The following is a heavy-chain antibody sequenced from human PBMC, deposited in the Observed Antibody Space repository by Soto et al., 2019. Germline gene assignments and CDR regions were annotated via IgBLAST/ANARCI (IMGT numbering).Heavy chain of an antibody. D-gene: IGHD3-10*01. CDR3: AKDIAYYYGSGSYSDY. CDR1: GFTFSSYA. CDR2: ISGSGGTT. J-gene: IGHJ4*02. V-gene: IGHV3-23*01. Sequence: GGSLRLSCAASGFTFSSYAMSWVRQAPGKGLEWVSAISGSGGTTDYADSVKGRFTISRDNSKNTLYLKMNSLRAGDTAVYYCAKDIAYYYGSGSYSDYWGQGTLVTVSS.